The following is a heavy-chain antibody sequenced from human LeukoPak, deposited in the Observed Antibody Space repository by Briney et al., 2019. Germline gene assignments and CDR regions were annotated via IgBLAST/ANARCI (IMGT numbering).Heavy chain of an antibody. CDR2: IYTSGST. D-gene: IGHD4-23*01. Sequence: SETLSLTCTVSGGSISSYYWSWIRQPAGKGLEWIGRIYTSGSTNYNPSLKSRVTMSLDTSKNQFSLKLSSVTAADTAVYYCARGTTVVTPGILGAWGQGTLVTVSS. CDR1: GGSISSYY. CDR3: ARGTTVVTPGILGA. V-gene: IGHV4-4*07. J-gene: IGHJ5*02.